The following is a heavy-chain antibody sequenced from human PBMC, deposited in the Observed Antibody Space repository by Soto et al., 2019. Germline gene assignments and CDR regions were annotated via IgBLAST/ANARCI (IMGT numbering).Heavy chain of an antibody. CDR1: GYCISSGYY. CDR3: ARPVIAYTGFDY. Sequence: XASLSLTCAVSGYCISSGYYWCWFRQPPGKGLEWIGSIYHSGSTYYNLSLKSRVTISVDTSRNQFSLRLSSVTAADTAVYYCARPVIAYTGFDYCGQGTLVTVSS. V-gene: IGHV4-38-2*01. D-gene: IGHD2-21*01. J-gene: IGHJ4*02. CDR2: IYHSGST.